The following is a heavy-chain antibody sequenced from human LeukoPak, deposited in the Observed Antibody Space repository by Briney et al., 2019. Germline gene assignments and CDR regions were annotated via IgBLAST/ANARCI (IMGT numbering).Heavy chain of an antibody. V-gene: IGHV3-9*01. D-gene: IGHD3-9*01. CDR2: IIWNSGSI. J-gene: IGHJ4*02. CDR3: AKEKRYFDWVNGGYFDY. CDR1: GFTFDDYA. Sequence: PGGCLRLSCAASGFTFDDYAMHWVRQAPGKGLEWVSGIIWNSGSIGYADSVKGRFTISRDNAKNSLYLQMNSLRAEDTALYYCAKEKRYFDWVNGGYFDYWGQGTLVTVSS.